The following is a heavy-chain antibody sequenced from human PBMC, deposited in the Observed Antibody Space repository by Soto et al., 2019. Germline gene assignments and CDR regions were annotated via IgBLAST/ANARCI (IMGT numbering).Heavy chain of an antibody. V-gene: IGHV4-4*02. J-gene: IGHJ4*02. CDR3: ESEPLDAGNAGYFDY. CDR1: GDSISSSNW. D-gene: IGHD6-13*01. Sequence: QVQLQESGPGLVKPSGTLSLTCSVSGDSISSSNWWSWVRQPPGKGLEWIGEIYHSGSTNYSPSLNSRATIPVHKSKNQLSLKLTSVTAPDTAVYYCESEPLDAGNAGYFDYWGQGTLVTVSP. CDR2: IYHSGST.